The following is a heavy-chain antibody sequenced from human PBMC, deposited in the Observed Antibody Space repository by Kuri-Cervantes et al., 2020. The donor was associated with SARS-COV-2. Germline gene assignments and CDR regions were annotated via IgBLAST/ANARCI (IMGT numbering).Heavy chain of an antibody. CDR1: GFTFSSYA. V-gene: IGHV3-30*04. J-gene: IGHJ3*02. Sequence: GGSLRLSCAASGFTFSSYAMHWVRQAPGKGLEWVAVISYDGSNKYYADSVKGRFTISRDNPKNTLYLQMNSLRAEDTAVYYCARAPRLGIRDGDAFDIWGQGTMVTVSS. CDR3: ARAPRLGIRDGDAFDI. CDR2: ISYDGSNK. D-gene: IGHD7-27*01.